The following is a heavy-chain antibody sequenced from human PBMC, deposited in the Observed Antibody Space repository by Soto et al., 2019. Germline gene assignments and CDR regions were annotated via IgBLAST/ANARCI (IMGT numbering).Heavy chain of an antibody. CDR3: ARDEGRQWLVYYYYYGMDV. J-gene: IGHJ6*02. D-gene: IGHD6-19*01. CDR2: ISYDGSNK. CDR1: GFTFSSYA. V-gene: IGHV3-30-3*01. Sequence: QVQLVESGGGVVQPGRSLRLSCAASGFTFSSYAMHWVRQAPGKGLEWVAVISYDGSNKYYADSVKGRFTISRDKSKNTLYLQMNSLRAEDTAVYYCARDEGRQWLVYYYYYGMDVWGHGTTVTVSS.